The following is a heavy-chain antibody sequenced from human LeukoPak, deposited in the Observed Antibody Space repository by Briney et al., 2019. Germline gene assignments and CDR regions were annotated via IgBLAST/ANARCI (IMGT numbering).Heavy chain of an antibody. CDR2: ISYDGSNK. CDR1: GFTFSSYA. D-gene: IGHD3-10*01. Sequence: GGPLRLSCAASGFTFSSYAMQWVRQAPERGLVGVTVISYDGSNKYYADSVKGRFTISRDNSKNTLYLQMNSLRAEDTAVYYCARSGGLRGSGKTDYWGQGTLVTVSS. J-gene: IGHJ4*02. V-gene: IGHV3-30-3*01. CDR3: ARSGGLRGSGKTDY.